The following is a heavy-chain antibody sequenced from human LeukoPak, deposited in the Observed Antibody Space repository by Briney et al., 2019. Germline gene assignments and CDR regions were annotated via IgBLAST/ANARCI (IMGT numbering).Heavy chain of an antibody. CDR2: IKHDGSEK. Sequence: GGSLRLSCAASGFTFSSYWMNWVRQAPGKGLEWVANIKHDGSEKYYVDSVKGQFTISRDNAKNSLYLQMNSLRAEDTAVYYCARMRGSSTRSFDYWGQGTLVIVSS. D-gene: IGHD6-6*01. J-gene: IGHJ4*02. V-gene: IGHV3-7*01. CDR3: ARMRGSSTRSFDY. CDR1: GFTFSSYW.